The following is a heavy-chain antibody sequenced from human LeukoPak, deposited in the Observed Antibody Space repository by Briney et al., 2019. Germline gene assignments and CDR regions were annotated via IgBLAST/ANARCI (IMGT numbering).Heavy chain of an antibody. D-gene: IGHD3-9*01. CDR1: GYTFTSYD. Sequence: ASVKVSCKASGYTFTSYDINWVRQATGQGLEWMGWMNPNSGDAGYAQKFQGRVTMTRNTSISTAYMELSSLRSEDTAVYYCARGGWLVLRYFDYWGQRTLVTVSS. CDR3: ARGGWLVLRYFDY. V-gene: IGHV1-8*01. CDR2: MNPNSGDA. J-gene: IGHJ4*02.